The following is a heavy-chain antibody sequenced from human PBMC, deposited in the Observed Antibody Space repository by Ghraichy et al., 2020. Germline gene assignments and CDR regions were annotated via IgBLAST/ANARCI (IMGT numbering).Heavy chain of an antibody. CDR2: INRDGSEN. CDR3: AKTYYDSVCGSYPLGY. V-gene: IGHV3-7*01. Sequence: GGSLRLSCAASGLTFSSYWMSWVRQAPGKGLEWVSDINRDGSENYYVDSVKGRFTISRDNAKNSLYLQMNSLRAEDTAVYYCAKTYYDSVCGSYPLGYWGHGTLVTVSS. CDR1: GLTFSSYW. J-gene: IGHJ4*01. D-gene: IGHD3-16*01.